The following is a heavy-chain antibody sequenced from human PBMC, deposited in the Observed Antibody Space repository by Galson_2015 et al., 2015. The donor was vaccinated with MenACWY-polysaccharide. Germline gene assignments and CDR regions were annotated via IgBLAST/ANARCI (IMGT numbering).Heavy chain of an antibody. V-gene: IGHV1-8*01. CDR3: ARTLGDFDY. CDR2: MNPNSGNS. J-gene: IGHJ4*02. D-gene: IGHD4-17*01. CDR1: GYTFTNYD. Sequence: ASVKVSCKASGYTFTNYDINWVRQAPGQGLEWMAWMNPNSGNSGYAQKFHGRVTLTKDTSINTAYLELSSLRSEDTAMYYCARTLGDFDYWGQGTLVTVSS.